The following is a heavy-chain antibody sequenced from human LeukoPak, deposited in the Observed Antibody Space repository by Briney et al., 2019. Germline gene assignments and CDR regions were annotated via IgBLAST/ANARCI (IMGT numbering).Heavy chain of an antibody. CDR3: ARHVPTNYYDSSGGFDY. CDR2: IYHSGST. J-gene: IGHJ4*02. CDR1: GYSISSGYY. V-gene: IGHV4-38-2*01. D-gene: IGHD3-22*01. Sequence: SETLSLTCAVSGYSISSGYYWGWIRQPPGKGLEWIGSIYHSGSTYYNPSLKSRVTISVDTSKNQFSLKLSSVTAADTAVYYCARHVPTNYYDSSGGFDYWGQGTLVTVSS.